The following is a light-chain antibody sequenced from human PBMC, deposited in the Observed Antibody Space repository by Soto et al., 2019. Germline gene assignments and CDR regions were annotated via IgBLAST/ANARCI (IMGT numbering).Light chain of an antibody. CDR3: QLYDSTAPT. CDR1: QSVNSNY. CDR2: GAS. J-gene: IGKJ1*01. V-gene: IGKV3-20*01. Sequence: EIVLTQSPGTLSLSPGDRATLSCRASQSVNSNYLAWYQRKPGQAPRLLIYGASNRATDIPYRFSASGSGTDFTLTITRQVAEDFAVYYCQLYDSTAPTFGQGTQVEVK.